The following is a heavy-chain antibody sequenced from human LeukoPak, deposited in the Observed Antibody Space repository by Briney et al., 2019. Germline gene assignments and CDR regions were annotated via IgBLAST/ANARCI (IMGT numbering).Heavy chain of an antibody. D-gene: IGHD3-10*01. Sequence: SETLSLTCTVSGGSISSYYWSWIRQPPGKGLEWIGYIYYSGSTNYNPSLKSRVTISVDTSKNQFSLKLSSVTAADTAVYYCARSMVSYYYYGMDVWGQGTTVTVSS. CDR2: IYYSGST. CDR3: ARSMVSYYYYGMDV. J-gene: IGHJ6*02. CDR1: GGSISSYY. V-gene: IGHV4-59*08.